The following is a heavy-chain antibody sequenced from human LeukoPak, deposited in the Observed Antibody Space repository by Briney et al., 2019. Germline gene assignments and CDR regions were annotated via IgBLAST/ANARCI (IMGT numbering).Heavy chain of an antibody. J-gene: IGHJ4*02. CDR1: GGSISSSSYY. D-gene: IGHD3-22*01. V-gene: IGHV4-39*01. CDR3: ANHYYDSSGYYYAYYFDY. CDR2: IYYSGST. Sequence: SETLSLTCTVSGGSISSSSYYWGWIRQPPGKGLEWIGSIYYSGSTYYNPSLKSRVTIPVDTSKNQFSLKLSSVTAADTAVYYCANHYYDSSGYYYAYYFDYWGQGTLVTVSS.